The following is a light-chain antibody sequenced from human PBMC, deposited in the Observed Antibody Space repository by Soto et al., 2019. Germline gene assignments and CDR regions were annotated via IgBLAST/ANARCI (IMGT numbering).Light chain of an antibody. CDR2: KAS. CDR1: QSIDTW. CDR3: QQYNSYRA. V-gene: IGKV1-5*03. J-gene: IGKJ1*01. Sequence: DIQMTQSPSTLSSSLGDRGTITFRASQSIDTWLAWHQQKPGQVPKLLISKASSLESGVPSRFSGSGSGTEFTLTISSLQPDDSATYYCQQYNSYRAFGQGTKVDIK.